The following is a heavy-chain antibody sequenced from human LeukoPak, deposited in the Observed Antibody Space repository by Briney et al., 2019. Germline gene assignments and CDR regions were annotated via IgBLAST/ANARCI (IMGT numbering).Heavy chain of an antibody. CDR3: AKRRNRDDAFDI. CDR1: GFTFSSYA. J-gene: IGHJ3*02. Sequence: PGGSLRLSCAASGFTFSSYAMSWFRQAPGKGLEWVSANSGSGGSTYYADSVKGRFTISRDNSKNTLYLQMNSLRAEDTAVYYCAKRRNRDDAFDIWGQGTMVTVSS. D-gene: IGHD1-14*01. V-gene: IGHV3-23*01. CDR2: NSGSGGST.